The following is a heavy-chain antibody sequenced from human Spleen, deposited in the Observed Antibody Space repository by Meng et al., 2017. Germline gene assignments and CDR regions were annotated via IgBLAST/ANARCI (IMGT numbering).Heavy chain of an antibody. CDR3: TTLYGDGDSTS. CDR2: IPHRGSS. CDR1: GDSITNHNW. V-gene: IGHV4-4*02. Sequence: QVQLWESGPALVKPSETLSLTFAVSGDSITNHNWWAWVRQPPGKGLEWIGEIPHRGSSAYNPSLKSRVTISVDKSQNQFSLRLTSVTATDTAVYYCTTLYGDGDSTSWGQGTLVTVSS. J-gene: IGHJ4*02. D-gene: IGHD4-17*01.